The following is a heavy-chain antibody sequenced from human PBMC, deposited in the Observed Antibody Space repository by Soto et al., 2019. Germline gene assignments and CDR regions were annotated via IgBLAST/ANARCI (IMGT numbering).Heavy chain of an antibody. D-gene: IGHD3-10*01. J-gene: IGHJ6*03. V-gene: IGHV3-64*01. CDR3: ARGRFGELPHDYYYYMDV. CDR1: GFTFSSYA. Sequence: GGSLRLSCAASGFTFSSYAMHWVRQAPGKGLEYVSAISSNGGSTYYANSVKGRFTISRDNSKNTLYLQMGSLRAEDMAVYYCARGRFGELPHDYYYYMDVWGKGTTVTVSS. CDR2: ISSNGGST.